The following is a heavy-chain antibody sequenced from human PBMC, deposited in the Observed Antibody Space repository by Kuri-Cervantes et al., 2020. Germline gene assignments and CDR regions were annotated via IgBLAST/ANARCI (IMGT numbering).Heavy chain of an antibody. CDR2: IYYSGST. CDR3: AREITMVRGGLDY. CDR1: GGSISSGGYY. J-gene: IGHJ4*02. V-gene: IGHV4-31*03. Sequence: SETLSLTCTASGGSISSGGYYWSWIRQHPGKGLEWIGYIYYSGSTYYNPSLKSRVTISVDTSKNQFSLKLSSVTAADTAVYYCAREITMVRGGLDYWGQGTLVTVSS. D-gene: IGHD3-10*01.